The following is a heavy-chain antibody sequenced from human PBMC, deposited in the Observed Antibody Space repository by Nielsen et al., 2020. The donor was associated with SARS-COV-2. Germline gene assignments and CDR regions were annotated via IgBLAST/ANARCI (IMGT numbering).Heavy chain of an antibody. Sequence: GGSLRLSCAASGFAFSSYWMHWVRQAPGKGLVWVSRINSDGSSTSYADSVKGRFTISRDNAKNTLYLQMNSLRAEDTAVYYCARTQVGATPYFDYWGQGTLVTVSS. CDR3: ARTQVGATPYFDY. CDR2: INSDGSST. J-gene: IGHJ4*02. V-gene: IGHV3-74*01. CDR1: GFAFSSYW. D-gene: IGHD1-26*01.